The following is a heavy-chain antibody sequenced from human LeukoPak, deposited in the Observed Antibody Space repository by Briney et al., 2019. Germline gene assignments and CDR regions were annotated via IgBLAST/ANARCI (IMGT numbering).Heavy chain of an antibody. J-gene: IGHJ4*02. Sequence: ASVKVSCKASGYTFTSYGISWVRQAPGQGHEWMGWISAYNGNTKYAQKLQGRVTMNTDTSTRTAYMELRRLRYGDTAVYYCARLGDGYYYDSSGYPPDYWGQGTLVTVSS. V-gene: IGHV1-18*01. CDR3: ARLGDGYYYDSSGYPPDY. CDR2: ISAYNGNT. CDR1: GYTFTSYG. D-gene: IGHD3-22*01.